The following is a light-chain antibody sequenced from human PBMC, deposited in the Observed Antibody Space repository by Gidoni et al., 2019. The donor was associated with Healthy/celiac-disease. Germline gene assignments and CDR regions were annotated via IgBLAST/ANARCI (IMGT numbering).Light chain of an antibody. V-gene: IGKV1-39*01. CDR2: AAS. J-gene: IGKJ2*01. CDR3: QQSYSTPPT. Sequence: DIQMTQSPSSLSASVGDRVTITPRASQSISSYLNWYQQKPGKAPKLLIYAASSLQSGVPSRFSGSGSGTDFTLTISSLQPEDFATYYCQQSYSTPPTFGQXTKLEIK. CDR1: QSISSY.